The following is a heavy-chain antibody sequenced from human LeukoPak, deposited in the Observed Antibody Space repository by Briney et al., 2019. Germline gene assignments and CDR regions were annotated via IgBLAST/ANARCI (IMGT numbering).Heavy chain of an antibody. CDR3: ATRVSYYDSSGYGSPSDWFDP. V-gene: IGHV3-73*01. CDR2: IRSKANSYAT. J-gene: IGHJ5*02. Sequence: GGSLRLSCAASGFTFSGSAMHWVRQASGKGLEWVGRIRSKANSYATAYAASVKGRFTISRDDSKNTAYLQMNSLKTEDTAVYYCATRVSYYDSSGYGSPSDWFDPWGQGTLVTVSS. CDR1: GFTFSGSA. D-gene: IGHD3-22*01.